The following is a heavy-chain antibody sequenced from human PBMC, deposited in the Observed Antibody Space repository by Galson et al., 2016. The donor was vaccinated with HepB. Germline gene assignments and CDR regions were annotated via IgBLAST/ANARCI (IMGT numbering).Heavy chain of an antibody. CDR1: GGSISSSNW. J-gene: IGHJ4*02. V-gene: IGHV4-4*02. CDR3: ASEDY. Sequence: ETLSLTCVVSGGSISSSNWWTWVRQPPGKGLEWIGEIYPSGSTNYNPSLKSRCTISVDKSKDQFSMNLTSVTAADTAVYYCASEDYWGQGTLVTVSS. CDR2: IYPSGST.